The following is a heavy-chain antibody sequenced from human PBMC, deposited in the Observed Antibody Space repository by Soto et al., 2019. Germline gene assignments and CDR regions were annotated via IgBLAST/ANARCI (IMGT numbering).Heavy chain of an antibody. D-gene: IGHD2-15*01. CDR1: GSGFINSG. J-gene: IGHJ6*02. V-gene: IGHV1-58*02. CDR3: SADRPDIGVGWWV. CDR2: IVVASGQT. Sequence: SVKVSCKASGSGFINSGIQWVRQAHGQRLEWIGWIVVASGQTNYAQNFRGRVAITRDTSTATAYIELTGLTSEDTAVYFCSADRPDIGVGWWVWGQGTTVTVSS.